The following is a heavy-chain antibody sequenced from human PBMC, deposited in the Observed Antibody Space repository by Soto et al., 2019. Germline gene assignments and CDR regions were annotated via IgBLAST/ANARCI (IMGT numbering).Heavy chain of an antibody. CDR3: ARRNWNYGAFDI. CDR2: ISGSGSST. D-gene: IGHD1-7*01. V-gene: IGHV3-23*01. Sequence: PGGSLRLSCAASGFTFSSYAMSWVRQAPGKGLEWVSGISGSGSSTYYADSVKGRFTISRDNSKNTLYLQMSSLRAEDTAVYYCARRNWNYGAFDIWGKGTMVTVSS. J-gene: IGHJ3*02. CDR1: GFTFSSYA.